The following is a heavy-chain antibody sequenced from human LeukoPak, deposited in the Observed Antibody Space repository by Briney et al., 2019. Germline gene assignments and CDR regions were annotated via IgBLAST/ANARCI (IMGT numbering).Heavy chain of an antibody. CDR2: ISPSGDIT. CDR1: GFIFSSHG. V-gene: IGHV3-23*01. Sequence: GGSLRLSCAASGFIFSSHGMNWVRQAPGKGLEWVSGISPSGDITYYADSVKGRFTISRDNSKNTVYLQMNNLRAEDTAMYFCARRLYIARGAFDIWGQGTMVTVSS. J-gene: IGHJ3*02. CDR3: ARRLYIARGAFDI. D-gene: IGHD2-15*01.